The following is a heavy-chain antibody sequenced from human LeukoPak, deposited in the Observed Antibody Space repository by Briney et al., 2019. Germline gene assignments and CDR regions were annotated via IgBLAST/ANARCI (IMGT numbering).Heavy chain of an antibody. CDR2: IYYSGST. V-gene: IGHV4-59*01. CDR1: GGSISSYY. J-gene: IGHJ3*02. Sequence: SETLSLTCTGSGGSISSYYWGWIREPPGKGFGWVGDIYYSGSTNYNPSLKSRVTISVDTSKNQFSLKLSSVTAADTAVYYCAREKRDGYGNDAFDIWGQGTMVTVSS. CDR3: AREKRDGYGNDAFDI. D-gene: IGHD5-24*01.